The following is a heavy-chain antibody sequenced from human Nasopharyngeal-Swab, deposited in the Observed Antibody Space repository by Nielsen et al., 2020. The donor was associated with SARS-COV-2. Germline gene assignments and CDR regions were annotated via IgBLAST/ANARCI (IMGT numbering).Heavy chain of an antibody. D-gene: IGHD5-24*01. J-gene: IGHJ4*02. CDR1: GGSISSGDYY. CDR2: IYYSGST. CDR3: ARVFRRDGYKNTGGYYFDY. Sequence: SETLSLTCTVSGGSISSGDYYWSWIRQPPGKGLEWIGYIYYSGSTSYNPSLKSRVTISVDTSKNQFSLKLSSVTAADTAVYYCARVFRRDGYKNTGGYYFDYWGQGTLVTVSS. V-gene: IGHV4-30-4*01.